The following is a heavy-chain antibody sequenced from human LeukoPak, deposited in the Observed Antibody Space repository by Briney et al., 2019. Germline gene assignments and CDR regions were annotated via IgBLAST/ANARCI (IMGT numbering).Heavy chain of an antibody. Sequence: PSQTLSLTCTVAGGSISSGDYYWSWIRQPPGKGLEWIGYIYYSGSTYYNPSLKSRVTISVDTSKKQFSLKLTSVTAADTAVYYCATAMVRGFCCYWGQGTLVTVSS. CDR3: ATAMVRGFCCY. D-gene: IGHD3-10*01. V-gene: IGHV4-30-4*01. CDR1: GGSISSGDYY. J-gene: IGHJ4*02. CDR2: IYYSGST.